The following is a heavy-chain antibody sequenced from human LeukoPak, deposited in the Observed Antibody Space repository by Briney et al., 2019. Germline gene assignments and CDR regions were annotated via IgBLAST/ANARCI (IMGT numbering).Heavy chain of an antibody. CDR3: ARDARKVRGLNWFDP. Sequence: NPGGSLRLSCAASGFTFSSYSMNWVRQAPGKGLEWVSSISSSSSYIYYADSVKGRFTISRDNAKNSVYLQMNSLRAEDTAVYYCARDARKVRGLNWFDPWGQGTLVTVSS. J-gene: IGHJ5*02. CDR1: GFTFSSYS. V-gene: IGHV3-21*01. CDR2: ISSSSSYI. D-gene: IGHD3-10*01.